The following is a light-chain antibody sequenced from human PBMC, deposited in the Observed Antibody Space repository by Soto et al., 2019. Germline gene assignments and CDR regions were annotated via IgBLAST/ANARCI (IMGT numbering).Light chain of an antibody. CDR1: QGISNH. CDR3: QQYKSYPMT. V-gene: IGKV1-16*02. J-gene: IGKJ1*01. CDR2: AAS. Sequence: DIQMTQSPSSLSASVGDRVTITCRASQGISNHLAWFQQKPGKAPKSLIYAASSLHTGVPSKFSGSGSGTDFTLTISSLQPEDFATDYCQQYKSYPMTFGQGTKVEIK.